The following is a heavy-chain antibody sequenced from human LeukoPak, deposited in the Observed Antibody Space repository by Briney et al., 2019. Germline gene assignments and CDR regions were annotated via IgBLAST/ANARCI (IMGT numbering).Heavy chain of an antibody. Sequence: KAGGSLRLSRAASGFTFSSYSMNWVRQAPGKGLEWVSSISSSSSYIYYADSVKGRFTISRDNSKNTLYLQMNSLRAEDTAVYYCAKDSEWEPDYYMDVWGKGTTVTISS. V-gene: IGHV3-21*01. J-gene: IGHJ6*03. D-gene: IGHD1-26*01. CDR3: AKDSEWEPDYYMDV. CDR2: ISSSSSYI. CDR1: GFTFSSYS.